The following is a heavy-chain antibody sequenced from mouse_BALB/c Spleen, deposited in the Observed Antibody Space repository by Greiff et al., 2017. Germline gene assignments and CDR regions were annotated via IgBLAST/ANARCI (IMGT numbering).Heavy chain of an antibody. D-gene: IGHD2-3*01. CDR2: IDTSDSYT. V-gene: IGHV1-69*01. CDR3: ARRGYYDGYFTHWFAY. Sequence: QVQLQQSGAELVMPGASVKMSCKASGYTFTDYWMHWVKQRPGQGLEWIGAIDTSDSYTSYNQKFKGKATLTVDESSSTAYMQLSSLTSEDSAVYYCARRGYYDGYFTHWFAYWGQGTLVTVSA. CDR1: GYTFTDYW. J-gene: IGHJ3*01.